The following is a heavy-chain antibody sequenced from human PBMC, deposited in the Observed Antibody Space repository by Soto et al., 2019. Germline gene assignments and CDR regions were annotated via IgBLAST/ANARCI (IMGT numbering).Heavy chain of an antibody. D-gene: IGHD2-8*02. CDR3: ARGDYGTGGYPFPYFDY. CDR2: INPDSGAT. Sequence: HEHLVQSGAEVKRPGASLKVSCKASGYSFTGYYIHWVRQAPGQGLERMGWINPDSGATNYAQNFQGRVTLTSDTSISTASKDLTSLRSDDTAVYSDARGDYGTGGYPFPYFDYWGQGTLVIVSS. J-gene: IGHJ4*02. V-gene: IGHV1-2*02. CDR1: GYSFTGYY.